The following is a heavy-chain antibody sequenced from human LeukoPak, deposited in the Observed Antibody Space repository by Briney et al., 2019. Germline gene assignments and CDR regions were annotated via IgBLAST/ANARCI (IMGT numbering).Heavy chain of an antibody. V-gene: IGHV3-53*01. D-gene: IGHD3-3*01. CDR2: IYSGGST. CDR3: ASAAYYDFWSGYYFSEYFQH. CDR1: VYTARITY. Sequence: RGCLRLSCAASVYTARITYMSCGCPAPQTGLGYGSVIYSGGSTYYADSVKGRFTISRDNSKNTLYIQMNSLRAEDTAVYYCASAAYYDFWSGYYFSEYFQHWGQGTLVTVSS. J-gene: IGHJ1*01.